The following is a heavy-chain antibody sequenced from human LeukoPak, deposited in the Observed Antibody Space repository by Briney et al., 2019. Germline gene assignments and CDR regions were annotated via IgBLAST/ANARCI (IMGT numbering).Heavy chain of an antibody. CDR3: AKDHRYFDL. J-gene: IGHJ2*01. CDR1: GFSFSIYA. Sequence: PGGSLRLSCAASGFSFSIYAMNWVRQAPGKGLEWVSLIIGNGRDIRYADSVKGRFTISRDNSKNILYLQMNSLRAEDTAVYFCAKDHRYFDLWGRGTLVTVSS. V-gene: IGHV3-23*01. CDR2: IIGNGRDI.